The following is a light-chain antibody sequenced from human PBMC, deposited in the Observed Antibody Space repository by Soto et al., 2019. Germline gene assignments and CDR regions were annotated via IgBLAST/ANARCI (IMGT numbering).Light chain of an antibody. CDR3: TSYTTSNTLPFR. CDR1: SSDVGGYNY. V-gene: IGLV2-14*01. Sequence: QSALTQPASVSGSPGQSITISCTGTSSDVGGYNYVSWYQHHPGKAPKLMIHEVSNRPSGVSNRFSGSKSGNTASLTISGRQAEDEADYYCTSYTTSNTLPFRFGGGTKLTVL. CDR2: EVS. J-gene: IGLJ2*01.